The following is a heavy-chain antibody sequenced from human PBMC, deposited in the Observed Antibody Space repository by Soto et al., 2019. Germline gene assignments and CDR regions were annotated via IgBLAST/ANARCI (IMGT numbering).Heavy chain of an antibody. Sequence: QVQLVQSGAEVKKPGASVTVSCKTSGYTFSSIGISWVRQAPGQGLEWMGWISPHKDDTYYAQRLQGRVTMTTDTSTNTAYMELRSLRSYDTAVYFCARDLDGSGSYFTNYWGPGTLVTVSS. D-gene: IGHD3-10*01. CDR3: ARDLDGSGSYFTNY. V-gene: IGHV1-18*01. J-gene: IGHJ4*02. CDR2: ISPHKDDT. CDR1: GYTFSSIG.